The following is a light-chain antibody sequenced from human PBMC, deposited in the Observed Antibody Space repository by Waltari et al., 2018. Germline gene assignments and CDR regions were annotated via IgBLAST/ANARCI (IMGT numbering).Light chain of an antibody. CDR3: QQVNSYPLT. Sequence: DIHLPQSPSFLSASLADRVTVTCRASQSINNFLAWFQQKPGEAPKLLIHTATTLQRGVPSRFRGTGSGTEFILTISSLQPEDFATYFCQQVNSYPLTFGGGTTVEMK. J-gene: IGKJ4*01. CDR2: TAT. V-gene: IGKV1-9*01. CDR1: QSINNF.